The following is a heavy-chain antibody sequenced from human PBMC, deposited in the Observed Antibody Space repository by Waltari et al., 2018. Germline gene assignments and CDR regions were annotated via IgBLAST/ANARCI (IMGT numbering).Heavy chain of an antibody. J-gene: IGHJ4*02. CDR2: LHGSGKT. D-gene: IGHD2-15*01. Sequence: QLQLQQSGPGLVKPSPSLSLTCAVSVDSVTSSYWWSWVRQPPGKGLEWIGQLHGSGKTNYNPSLESRVTMSLDTSNNRFSLKVFSATAADTAVYYCARDRGRGLYLDSWGQGTLVTVSP. CDR1: VDSVTSSYW. V-gene: IGHV4-4*02. CDR3: ARDRGRGLYLDS.